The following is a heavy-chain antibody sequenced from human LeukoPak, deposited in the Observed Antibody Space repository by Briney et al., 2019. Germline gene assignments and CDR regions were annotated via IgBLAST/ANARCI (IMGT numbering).Heavy chain of an antibody. CDR1: GFTFSSYA. V-gene: IGHV3-23*01. Sequence: GGSLRLSCAASGFTFSSYAMNWVRQAPGKGLEWVSGMSHSGGSKYYADSVKGRFTTSRDNSKNTMYLQMNSLRAEDTAVYYCAKAAGTTYYYYYYMDVWGEGTTVTVSS. CDR3: AKAAGTTYYYYYYMDV. D-gene: IGHD1-7*01. CDR2: MSHSGGSK. J-gene: IGHJ6*03.